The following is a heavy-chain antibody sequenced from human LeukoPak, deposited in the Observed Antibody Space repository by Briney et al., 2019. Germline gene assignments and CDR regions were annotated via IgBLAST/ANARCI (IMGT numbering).Heavy chain of an antibody. CDR3: VRVRPGYFDY. Sequence: GGSLRLSCAASGFTFSSYSMNWVRQAPGKGLAWVSYISSSSSTIYYADSVKGRFTISRDNAKNSLYLQMNSLRVDDTTVYYCVRVRPGYFDYWGQGTLVTVSS. CDR2: ISSSSSTI. V-gene: IGHV3-48*04. J-gene: IGHJ4*02. D-gene: IGHD3-10*01. CDR1: GFTFSSYS.